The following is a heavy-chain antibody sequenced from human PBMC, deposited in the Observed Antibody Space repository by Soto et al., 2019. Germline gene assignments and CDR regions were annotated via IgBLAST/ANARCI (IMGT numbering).Heavy chain of an antibody. CDR3: ARARLLLRFNWFDP. V-gene: IGHV4-30-4*01. CDR1: GGSISSGDYY. J-gene: IGHJ5*02. Sequence: SSETLSLTCTVSGGSISSGDYYWSWIRQPPGKGLEWIGYIYYSGSTYYNPSLKSRVTISVDTSKNQFSLKLSSVTAADTAVYYCARARLLLRFNWFDPWGQGTLVTVSS. CDR2: IYYSGST. D-gene: IGHD4-17*01.